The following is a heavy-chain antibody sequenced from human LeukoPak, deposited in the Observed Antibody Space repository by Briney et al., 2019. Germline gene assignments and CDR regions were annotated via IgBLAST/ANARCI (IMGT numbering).Heavy chain of an antibody. CDR1: GYSLTSYW. CDR3: ARLGLSNAFDI. CDR2: IYPGDSVN. V-gene: IGHV5-51*01. Sequence: GESLKISCQGSGYSLTSYWIGWVRQMPGRGLEWVGIIYPGDSVNRYSPSFQGQVTISADKSISTAYLQWSSLKASDTAMYYCARLGLSNAFDIWGQGTMVTVSS. J-gene: IGHJ3*02. D-gene: IGHD3-16*02.